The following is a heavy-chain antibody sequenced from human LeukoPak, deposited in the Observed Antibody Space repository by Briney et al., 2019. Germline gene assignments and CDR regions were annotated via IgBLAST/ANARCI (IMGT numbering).Heavy chain of an antibody. Sequence: GGSLRLSCSASGFTFSSYWMSWVRQAPEKGLEWVAKIKPDGSEIYHVDSVQGRFTISRDNAKNSLYLQMNSLRAEDTAVYYCATSRFYLESWGQGTLVTVSS. CDR3: ATSRFYLES. CDR1: GFTFSSYW. CDR2: IKPDGSEI. J-gene: IGHJ4*02. V-gene: IGHV3-7*01.